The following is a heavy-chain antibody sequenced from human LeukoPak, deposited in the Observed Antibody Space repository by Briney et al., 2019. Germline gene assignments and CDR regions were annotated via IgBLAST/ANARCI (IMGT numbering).Heavy chain of an antibody. Sequence: PGGSLRLSCAASGFTMSWVRQSPGKGLEWVSTISGDGGSTYYADSVKGRFTISRDNSKNTLYLQMNSLRAEDTAVYYCARVRMSYAFDIWGQGTMVTVSS. V-gene: IGHV3-23*01. J-gene: IGHJ3*02. CDR2: ISGDGGST. CDR3: ARVRMSYAFDI. CDR1: GFT.